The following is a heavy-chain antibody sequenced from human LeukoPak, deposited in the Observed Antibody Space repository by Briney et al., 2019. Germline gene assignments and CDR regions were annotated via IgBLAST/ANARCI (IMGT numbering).Heavy chain of an antibody. J-gene: IGHJ4*02. V-gene: IGHV3-21*01. Sequence: GGSLRLSCAASGFTFSSYSMNWVRQAPGKGLEWVSSISGTSSYTYYADSLKGRFTISRDNANNSLYLLMSRLRADDTAVYYCARGERYSGYVSLGDNWGQGTLVTVSS. CDR2: ISGTSSYT. CDR3: ARGERYSGYVSLGDN. D-gene: IGHD5-12*01. CDR1: GFTFSSYS.